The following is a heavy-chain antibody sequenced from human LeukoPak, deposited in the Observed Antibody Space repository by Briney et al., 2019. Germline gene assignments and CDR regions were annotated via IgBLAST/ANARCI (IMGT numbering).Heavy chain of an antibody. CDR3: VYSSSWYGYFDY. V-gene: IGHV3-20*04. CDR2: INWNGGST. J-gene: IGHJ4*02. D-gene: IGHD6-13*01. CDR1: GFTFDDHG. Sequence: GGSLRLSCAASGFTFDDHGMSWVRQAPGKGLEWVSGINWNGGSTGYADSVKGRFTISRDNAKNSLYLQMNSLRAEDTAVYYCVYSSSWYGYFDYWGQGTLVTVSS.